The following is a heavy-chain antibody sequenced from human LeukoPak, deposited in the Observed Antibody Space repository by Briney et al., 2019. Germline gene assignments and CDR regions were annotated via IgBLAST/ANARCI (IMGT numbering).Heavy chain of an antibody. D-gene: IGHD3-10*01. CDR3: ARDRGITTARGVPSWFDP. J-gene: IGHJ5*02. Sequence: SETLSLTCTVSGDSITSSNYYWTWIRQPARKGLEWIVRIYTTGSPSYSPSLKSRVTISVDTSTNQFSLKLTSVSAADTAVYYCARDRGITTARGVPSWFDPWGQGTLVTVSS. V-gene: IGHV4-61*02. CDR2: IYTTGSP. CDR1: GDSITSSNYY.